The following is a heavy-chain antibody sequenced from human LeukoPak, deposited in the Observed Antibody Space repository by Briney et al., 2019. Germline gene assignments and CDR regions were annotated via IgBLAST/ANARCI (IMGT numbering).Heavy chain of an antibody. CDR3: TTGPGVLGSATDLVDY. D-gene: IGHD3-10*01. CDR1: GFTFSNAW. CDR2: IKSKTDGGAT. J-gene: IGHJ4*02. Sequence: GGSLRLSCAASGFTFSNAWMSWVRQAPGKGLEWVGRIKSKTDGGATDYAAPVKGRFTISRDDSKNTLYLQMNSLKTEDTAVYYCTTGPGVLGSATDLVDYWGQGTLVTVSS. V-gene: IGHV3-15*01.